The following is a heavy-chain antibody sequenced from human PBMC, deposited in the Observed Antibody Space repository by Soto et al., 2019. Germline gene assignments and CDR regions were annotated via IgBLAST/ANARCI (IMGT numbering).Heavy chain of an antibody. Sequence: QVQLVQSGAEVRKPGSSVKVSCKASRDTFNDYAITWVRQAPGQGLEWMGGIIPVLGTTKYAQKFRGRVTMTADQSTSTAYMELNSLTSEDRAAYYCAAGGSNGYIRWGQGTQVSVSS. CDR2: IIPVLGTT. CDR1: RDTFNDYA. D-gene: IGHD2-2*02. J-gene: IGHJ4*02. V-gene: IGHV1-69*01. CDR3: AAGGSNGYIR.